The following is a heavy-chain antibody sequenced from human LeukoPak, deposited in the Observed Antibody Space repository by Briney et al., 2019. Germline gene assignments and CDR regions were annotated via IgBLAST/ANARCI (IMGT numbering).Heavy chain of an antibody. V-gene: IGHV4-34*01. J-gene: IGHJ6*03. Sequence: SETLSLTCAVYGGSFSGYYWSWIRQPPGKGLEWIGEINHSGSTNYNPSLKSRVTISVDTSKNQFSLKLSSVTAADTAVYHCARGPQQWLVRRYYYYYMDVWGKGTTVTVSS. D-gene: IGHD6-19*01. CDR2: INHSGST. CDR3: ARGPQQWLVRRYYYYYMDV. CDR1: GGSFSGYY.